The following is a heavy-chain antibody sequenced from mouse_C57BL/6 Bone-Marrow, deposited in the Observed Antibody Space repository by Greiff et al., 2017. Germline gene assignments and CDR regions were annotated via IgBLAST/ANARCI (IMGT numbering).Heavy chain of an antibody. Sequence: QVQLQQPGAELVRPGSSVKLSCKASGYTFTSYWMHWVKQRPIQGLEWIGNIDPSDSETHYNQKFKDKATLTVDKSSSTAYMKLSSLTSEDSAVYYCARFRYYYGSSLWGQGTTLTVSA. CDR3: ARFRYYYGSSL. J-gene: IGHJ2*01. CDR1: GYTFTSYW. CDR2: IDPSDSET. V-gene: IGHV1-52*01. D-gene: IGHD1-1*01.